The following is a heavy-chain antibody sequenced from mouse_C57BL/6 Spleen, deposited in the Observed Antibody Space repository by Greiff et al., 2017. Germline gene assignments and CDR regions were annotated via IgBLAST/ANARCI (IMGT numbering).Heavy chain of an antibody. Sequence: EVMLVESGGDLVKPGGSLKLSCAASGFTFSSYGMSWVRQTPDKRLEWVATISSGGSYTYYPDSVKGRFTISRDNAKNTLYLQMSSLKSEDTAMYYCARPPSDYYFDYWGQGTTLTVSS. D-gene: IGHD6-1*01. CDR3: ARPPSDYYFDY. J-gene: IGHJ2*01. CDR2: ISSGGSYT. V-gene: IGHV5-6*01. CDR1: GFTFSSYG.